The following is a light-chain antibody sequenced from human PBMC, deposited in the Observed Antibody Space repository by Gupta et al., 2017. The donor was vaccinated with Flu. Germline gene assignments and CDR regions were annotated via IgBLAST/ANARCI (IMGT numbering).Light chain of an antibody. J-gene: IGLJ2*01. CDR3: TSYSSLNTLV. Sequence: QSALTQPASVSGSPGQSITISCTGTSSDVGAYDSVSWYQQHPCNAPKVMIFEVSNRPSGVSKRFSGSKSGNTASLTISVLHPEDEAEYYCTSYSSLNTLVFGGGTKLTVL. V-gene: IGLV2-14*01. CDR2: EVS. CDR1: SSDVGAYDS.